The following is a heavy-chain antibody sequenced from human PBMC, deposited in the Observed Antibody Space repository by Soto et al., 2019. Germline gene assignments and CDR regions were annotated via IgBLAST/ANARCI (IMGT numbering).Heavy chain of an antibody. J-gene: IGHJ6*02. CDR3: ARLAWFGESRTTKTGKYGMDV. D-gene: IGHD3-10*01. V-gene: IGHV5-10-1*01. CDR2: IDPSDSYT. CDR1: GYSFTSYW. Sequence: GESLKISCKGSGYSFTSYWISWVRQMPGKGLEWMGRIDPSDSYTNYSPSFQGHVTISADKSISTAYLQWSSLKASDTAMYYCARLAWFGESRTTKTGKYGMDVWGQGTTVTVSS.